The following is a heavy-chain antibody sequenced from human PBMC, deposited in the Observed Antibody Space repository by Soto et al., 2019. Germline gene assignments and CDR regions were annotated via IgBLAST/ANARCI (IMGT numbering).Heavy chain of an antibody. CDR1: GYTFTNYG. J-gene: IGHJ4*02. V-gene: IGHV1-18*01. Sequence: ASVKVSCKASGYTFTNYGVSCVRQAPGQGLEWMGWITGSTGDTNYAQKFQDRFAMTTDTSTDTAYMELRSLRADDTAVYYCARDKVGTAADFWGQGTLVTVSS. CDR2: ITGSTGDT. D-gene: IGHD2-21*02. CDR3: ARDKVGTAADF.